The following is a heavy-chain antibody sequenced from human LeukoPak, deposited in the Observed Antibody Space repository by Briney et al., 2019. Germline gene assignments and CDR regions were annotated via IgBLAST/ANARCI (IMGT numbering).Heavy chain of an antibody. V-gene: IGHV1-18*01. CDR2: ISAHNGNT. J-gene: IGHJ3*01. Sequence: GASVKVSCKASGFTFTTYAFSWVRQASGQGLEWMGWISAHNGNTNYAQKLQGRVTMTTDTSTNTAYMELRSLRFDDTAVYYCARHFSSGWPLEALDVWGQGTLVTVSS. CDR3: ARHFSSGWPLEALDV. CDR1: GFTFTTYA. D-gene: IGHD6-19*01.